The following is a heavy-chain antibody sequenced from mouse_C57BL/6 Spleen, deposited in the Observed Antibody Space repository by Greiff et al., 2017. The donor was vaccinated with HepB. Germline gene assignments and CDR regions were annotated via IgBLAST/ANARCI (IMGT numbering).Heavy chain of an antibody. Sequence: VKLMESGPGLVAPSQSLSITCTVSGFSLTSYGVHWVRQPPGKGLEWLVVIWSDGSTTYNSALKSRLSISKDNSKSQVFLKMNSLQTDDTAMYYCARHPYGNYAMDYWGQGTSVTVSS. J-gene: IGHJ4*01. CDR1: GFSLTSYG. CDR2: IWSDGST. D-gene: IGHD2-1*01. CDR3: ARHPYGNYAMDY. V-gene: IGHV2-6-1*01.